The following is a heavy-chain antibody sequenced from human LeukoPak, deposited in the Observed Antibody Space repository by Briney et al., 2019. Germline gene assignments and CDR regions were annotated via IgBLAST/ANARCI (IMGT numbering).Heavy chain of an antibody. CDR1: GGSISSSNW. Sequence: PSETLSLTCAVSGGSISSSNWWSWVRQPAGKGLEWIGRIYTSGSTNYNPSLKSRVTMSVDTSKNQFSLKLSSVTAADTAVYYCARQLNLSGWFSYYFDYWGQGTLVTVSS. CDR2: IYTSGST. CDR3: ARQLNLSGWFSYYFDY. J-gene: IGHJ4*02. D-gene: IGHD6-19*01. V-gene: IGHV4-4*07.